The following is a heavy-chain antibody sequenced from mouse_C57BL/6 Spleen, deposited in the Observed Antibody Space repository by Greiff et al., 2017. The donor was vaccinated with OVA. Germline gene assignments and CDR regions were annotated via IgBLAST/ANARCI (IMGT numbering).Heavy chain of an antibody. CDR2: ISYDGSN. CDR1: GYSITSGYY. V-gene: IGHV3-6*01. D-gene: IGHD1-1*01. Sequence: EVKLQESGPGLVKPSQSLSLTCSVTGYSITSGYYWNWIRQFPGNKLEWMGYISYDGSNNYNPSLKNRISITRDTSKNQFFLKLNSVTTEDTATYYCARDVDGRFDYWGQGTTLTVSS. CDR3: ARDVDGRFDY. J-gene: IGHJ2*01.